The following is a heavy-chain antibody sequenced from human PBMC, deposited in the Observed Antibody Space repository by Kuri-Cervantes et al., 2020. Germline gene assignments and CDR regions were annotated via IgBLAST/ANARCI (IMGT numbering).Heavy chain of an antibody. D-gene: IGHD3-22*01. J-gene: IGHJ4*02. V-gene: IGHV4-34*01. CDR2: IYYSGST. CDR1: GGSFSDYY. CDR3: ARRDYYYDLFDF. Sequence: SQTLSLTCAVYGGSFSDYYWSWIRQPPGKGLEWIGNIYYSGSTYYNPSLKSRVTISVDTSKNQFSLKLSSVTAADTAVYYCARRDYYYDLFDFWGQGTLVTVSS.